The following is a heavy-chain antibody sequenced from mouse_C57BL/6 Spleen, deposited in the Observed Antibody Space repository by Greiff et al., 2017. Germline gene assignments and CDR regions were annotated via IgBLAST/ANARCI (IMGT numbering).Heavy chain of an antibody. V-gene: IGHV1-80*01. CDR2: IYPGDGDT. D-gene: IGHD1-1*01. Sequence: QVQLKESGAELVKPGASVKISCKASGYAFSSYWMNWVKQRPGKGLEWIGQIYPGDGDTNYNGKFKGKATLTADKSSSRAYMQLRSLTSEDSAVYFCARGNYGSSPWFAYWGQGTLVTVSA. CDR3: ARGNYGSSPWFAY. CDR1: GYAFSSYW. J-gene: IGHJ3*01.